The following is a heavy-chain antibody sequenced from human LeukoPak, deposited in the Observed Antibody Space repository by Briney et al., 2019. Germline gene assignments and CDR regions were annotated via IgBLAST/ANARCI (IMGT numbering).Heavy chain of an antibody. J-gene: IGHJ5*02. D-gene: IGHD6-13*01. CDR1: GFTFSAYW. CDR2: INTDGSSP. Sequence: GGSLRLSCAASGFTFSAYWMHWVRQAPGKGLVWVSRINTDGSSPTYAASVKGRFTISRDNAKNTLYLQMNSLRAEDTAVYYCAKDQGVAAAVNNWFDPWGQGTLVTVSS. CDR3: AKDQGVAAAVNNWFDP. V-gene: IGHV3-74*01.